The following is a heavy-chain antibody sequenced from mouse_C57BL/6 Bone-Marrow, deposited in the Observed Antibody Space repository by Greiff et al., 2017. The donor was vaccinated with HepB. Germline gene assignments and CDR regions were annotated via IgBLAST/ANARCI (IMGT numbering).Heavy chain of an antibody. V-gene: IGHV1-55*01. Sequence: HVQLKQPGAELVKPGASVKMSCKASGYTFTSYWITWVKPRPGQGLEWIGDIYPVSGSTNYNEKFKSKATLTVDTSSSTAYMQLSSLTSEDSAVYYCARGQLRLRAWFAYWGQGTLVTVSA. CDR2: IYPVSGST. J-gene: IGHJ3*01. CDR3: ARGQLRLRAWFAY. D-gene: IGHD3-2*02. CDR1: GYTFTSYW.